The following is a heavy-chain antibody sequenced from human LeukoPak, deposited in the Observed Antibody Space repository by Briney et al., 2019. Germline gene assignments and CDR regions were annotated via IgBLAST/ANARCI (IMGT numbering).Heavy chain of an antibody. J-gene: IGHJ4*02. CDR1: RFSISTGYY. D-gene: IGHD3-16*01. CDR3: ARWGPIVGATTVDY. CDR2: IYHSGTT. Sequence: SETLSLTCAVSRFSISTGYYWGWIRQPPGEGLEWIGVIYHSGTTYSNPSLKSRLTMSVETTKNQFSLNLSSVTAADTAAYYCARWGPIVGATTVDYWGQGTLVTVSS. V-gene: IGHV4-38-2*01.